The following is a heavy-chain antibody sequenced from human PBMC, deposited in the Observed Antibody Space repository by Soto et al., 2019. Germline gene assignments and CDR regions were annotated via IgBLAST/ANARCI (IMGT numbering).Heavy chain of an antibody. J-gene: IGHJ5*02. CDR1: GDSISSTTDY. CDR3: ARLRQQLSWFDP. Sequence: SETLSLTCTVSGDSISSTTDYWAWIRQSPGKGLEWIGSIYYSGTTYYNSSLKSRVTLSVATSKNQFSLTLSSVTAADTAVYYCARLRQQLSWFDPWGQGTLVTVSS. D-gene: IGHD1-1*01. CDR2: IYYSGTT. V-gene: IGHV4-39*01.